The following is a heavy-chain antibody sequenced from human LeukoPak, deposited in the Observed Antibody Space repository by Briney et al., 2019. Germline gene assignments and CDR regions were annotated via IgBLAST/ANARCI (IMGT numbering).Heavy chain of an antibody. CDR1: GGTISSSSYY. CDR3: ARDTWWGSQLQASGWFDP. CDR2: IYYSGST. J-gene: IGHJ5*02. D-gene: IGHD2-21*01. V-gene: IGHV4-39*07. Sequence: SETLSLTCTVSGGTISSSSYYGGWIRQPPGKGLEWIGSIYYSGSTYYNPSLKSRVTISVDTSKNQFSLKLSSVTAADTAVYYCARDTWWGSQLQASGWFDPWGQGTLVTVSS.